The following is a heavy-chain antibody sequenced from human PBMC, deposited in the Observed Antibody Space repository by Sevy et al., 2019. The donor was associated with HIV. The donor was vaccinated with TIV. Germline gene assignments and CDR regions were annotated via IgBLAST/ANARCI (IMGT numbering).Heavy chain of an antibody. J-gene: IGHJ6*02. CDR3: ARASPEHYYGMDV. D-gene: IGHD1-26*01. V-gene: IGHV4-59*01. Sequence: SETLSLTCSVSGESIRNFYRSWIRQPPGKGLEWIGYSYYSGSTNYNPSLKSRVTISVDTSKNQFSLKLRSVTAADTAVYYCARASPEHYYGMDVWGQGTTVTVSS. CDR1: GESIRNFY. CDR2: SYYSGST.